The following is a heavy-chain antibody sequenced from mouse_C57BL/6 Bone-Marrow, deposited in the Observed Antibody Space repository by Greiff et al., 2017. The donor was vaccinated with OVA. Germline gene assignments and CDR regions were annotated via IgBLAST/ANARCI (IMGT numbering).Heavy chain of an antibody. J-gene: IGHJ1*03. Sequence: QVTLKVSGPGILQPSQTLSLTCSFSGFSLSTFGMGVGWIRQPSGKGLEWLAHIWWDDDKYYHTALKSRLTISKDTSKNQVFLKIANVDTADTATYYCAPAEPFYDGLCYFDVWGTGTTVTVSS. V-gene: IGHV8-8*01. CDR1: GFSLSTFGMG. CDR2: IWWDDDK. CDR3: APAEPFYDGLCYFDV. D-gene: IGHD2-3*01.